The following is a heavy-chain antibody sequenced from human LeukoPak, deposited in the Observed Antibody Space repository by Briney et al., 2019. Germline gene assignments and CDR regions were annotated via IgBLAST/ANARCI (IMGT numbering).Heavy chain of an antibody. CDR2: ISAYNGNT. J-gene: IGHJ6*02. D-gene: IGHD5-18*01. Sequence: ASVKVSCKASGYTFTSYGISWVRQAPGQGLEWMGWISAYNGNTNYAQKLQGRVTMTTDTSTSTAYMELRSLRSGDTAVYYCARVSYPGNYYYGMDVWGQGTTVTVSS. V-gene: IGHV1-18*01. CDR3: ARVSYPGNYYYGMDV. CDR1: GYTFTSYG.